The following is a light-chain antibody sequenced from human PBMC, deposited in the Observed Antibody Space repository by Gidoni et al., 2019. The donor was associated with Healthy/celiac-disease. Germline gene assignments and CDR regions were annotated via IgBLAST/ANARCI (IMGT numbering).Light chain of an antibody. Sequence: EIVFTQSPATLSLSPGERATLSCRASQSVSSYLAWYQQKPGQAPRLLIYDASNRATGIPARFSGSGSGTDFTLTISSLEPEDFAVYYCQQRSNWPKRTFGQGTKVEIK. CDR2: DAS. CDR3: QQRSNWPKRT. V-gene: IGKV3-11*01. CDR1: QSVSSY. J-gene: IGKJ1*01.